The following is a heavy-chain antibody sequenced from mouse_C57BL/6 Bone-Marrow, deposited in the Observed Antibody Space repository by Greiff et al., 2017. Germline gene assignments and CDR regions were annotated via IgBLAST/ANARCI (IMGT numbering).Heavy chain of an antibody. Sequence: VQLMESGAELARPGASVKLSCKASGYTFTSYCISWVKQSTGQGLEWIGEIYPRSGNTYYTETFKGKATLTADKSSSTAYMELRSLTSEDSAIYFCATLYYGNYGGFAYWGQGTLVTVSA. CDR2: IYPRSGNT. CDR1: GYTFTSYC. J-gene: IGHJ3*01. V-gene: IGHV1-81*01. CDR3: ATLYYGNYGGFAY. D-gene: IGHD2-1*01.